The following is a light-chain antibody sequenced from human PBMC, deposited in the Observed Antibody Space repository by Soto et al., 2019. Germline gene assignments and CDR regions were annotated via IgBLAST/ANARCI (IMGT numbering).Light chain of an antibody. Sequence: EIVMTQSPATLSVSPGERATLSCRASQSVSSNLAWYQQKPGQAPRLLIYGASTRATGIPARFSGSGSGTELTLTISSLQAEDFGVYYCQQYNNWPPMYTFGQGTKLESK. CDR1: QSVSSN. CDR3: QQYNNWPPMYT. J-gene: IGKJ2*01. V-gene: IGKV3-15*01. CDR2: GAS.